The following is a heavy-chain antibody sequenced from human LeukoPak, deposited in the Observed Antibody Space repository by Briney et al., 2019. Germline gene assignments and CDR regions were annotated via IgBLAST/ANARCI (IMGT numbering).Heavy chain of an antibody. J-gene: IGHJ5*02. V-gene: IGHV4-38-2*02. D-gene: IGHD3-22*01. CDR3: ARDHYDSSGCPYCWFDP. CDR2: IYHSGST. CDR1: GYSVSSGYY. Sequence: SETLSLTCTVSGYSVSSGYYWGWIRQPPGKGLEWIGSIYHSGSTYYNPSLKSRVTISVDASKNQFSLKLSSVTAADTAVYYCARDHYDSSGCPYCWFDPWGQGTLVTVSS.